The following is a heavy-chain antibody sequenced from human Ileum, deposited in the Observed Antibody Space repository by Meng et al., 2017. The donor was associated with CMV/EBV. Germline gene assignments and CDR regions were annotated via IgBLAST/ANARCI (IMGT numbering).Heavy chain of an antibody. CDR3: LTETSLKGFDY. D-gene: IGHD1-14*01. Sequence: LSFEVSGLTFRSYWMAWARQVPGKELKWVANISPDGSVTYYVDSVTGRFTISRDNTKASFYLQMTSLRAEDTAVYYCLTETSLKGFDYWGQGSLVTVSS. CDR1: GLTFRSYW. J-gene: IGHJ4*02. CDR2: ISPDGSVT. V-gene: IGHV3-7*01.